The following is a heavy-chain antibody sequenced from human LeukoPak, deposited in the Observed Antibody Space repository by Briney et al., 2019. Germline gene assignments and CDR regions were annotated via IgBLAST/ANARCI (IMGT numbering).Heavy chain of an antibody. CDR1: GYTFTGYY. V-gene: IGHV1-2*02. D-gene: IGHD1/OR15-1a*01. Sequence: ASVKVSCKASGYTFTGYYIHWVRQAPGQGLEWMGWINPHSGGTNYAQDFQGRVTMTRDTSISTAYMELSRLRSEDTAVYYCASLGTPFSTSFVDCWGQGTLVTVSS. J-gene: IGHJ4*02. CDR2: INPHSGGT. CDR3: ASLGTPFSTSFVDC.